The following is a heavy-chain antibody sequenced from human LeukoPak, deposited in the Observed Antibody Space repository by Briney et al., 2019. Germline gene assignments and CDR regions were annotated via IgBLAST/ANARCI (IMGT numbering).Heavy chain of an antibody. CDR1: GFTFDDYA. V-gene: IGHV3-9*01. CDR2: ISWNSGSI. CDR3: ANDCCNDYSKSVFDY. J-gene: IGHJ4*02. Sequence: QPGGSLRLSCAASGFTFDDYAMHWVRQAPGKGLEWVSGISWNSGSIGYADSVKGRFTISRDNAKNSLYLQMNSLRAEDTAVYYCANDCCNDYSKSVFDYWGQGTLVTVSS. D-gene: IGHD4-11*01.